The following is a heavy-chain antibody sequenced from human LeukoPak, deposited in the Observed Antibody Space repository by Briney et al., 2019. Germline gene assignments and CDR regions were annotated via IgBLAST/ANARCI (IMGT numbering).Heavy chain of an antibody. CDR3: ARGRYSSSWYDH. D-gene: IGHD6-13*01. CDR1: GFTFSSYA. J-gene: IGHJ5*02. CDR2: ISYDGSNK. Sequence: PGGSLRLSCAASGFTFSSYAMHWVRQAPGKGLEWVAVISYDGSNKYYADSVKGRFTISRDNSKNTLYLQMNSLRAEDTAVYYCARGRYSSSWYDHWGQGTLVTVSS. V-gene: IGHV3-30*04.